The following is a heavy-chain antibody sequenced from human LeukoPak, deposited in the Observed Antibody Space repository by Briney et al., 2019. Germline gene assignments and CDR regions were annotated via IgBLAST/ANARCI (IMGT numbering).Heavy chain of an antibody. Sequence: PGGSLRLSCVVSGFTLSSYSMNWVRQAPGKGLEGVSGISWNSGTIGYADSVKGRFTISRDNAQNSLYLQMNSLRPEDTAMYYCAKDIRTFYYGSALDYWGQGTLVIVSS. D-gene: IGHD3-10*01. CDR2: ISWNSGTI. J-gene: IGHJ4*02. CDR1: GFTLSSYS. V-gene: IGHV3-9*01. CDR3: AKDIRTFYYGSALDY.